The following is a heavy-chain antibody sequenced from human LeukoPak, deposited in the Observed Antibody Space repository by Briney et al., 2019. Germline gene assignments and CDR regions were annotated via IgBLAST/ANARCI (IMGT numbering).Heavy chain of an antibody. J-gene: IGHJ4*02. CDR3: ARGLYYYDRSTYDDFDY. CDR1: GYPFSTYW. V-gene: IGHV1-46*01. D-gene: IGHD3-22*01. CDR2: VNPNDGAR. Sequence: ASVKVSCKASGYPFSTYWLHWVRQAPGQGLEWMGFVNPNDGARIYAQKFQGRITMTRDTSTNTVFMELSSLRSEDTDVYYCARGLYYYDRSTYDDFDYWGQGTLVTVSS.